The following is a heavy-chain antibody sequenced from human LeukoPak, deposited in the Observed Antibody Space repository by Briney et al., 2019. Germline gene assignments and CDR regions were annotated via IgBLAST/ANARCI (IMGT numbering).Heavy chain of an antibody. J-gene: IGHJ4*02. D-gene: IGHD3-9*01. CDR2: IYHSGST. V-gene: IGHV4-38-2*02. Sequence: SETLSLTCTVSGYSISSGYYWGWIRQPPGKGLEWIGSIYHSGSTNYNPSLKSRVTISVDTSKNQFSLKLSSVTAADTAVYYCAGTRVFYDILTGYYKGGKGIFDYWGQGTLVTVSS. CDR1: GYSISSGYY. CDR3: AGTRVFYDILTGYYKGGKGIFDY.